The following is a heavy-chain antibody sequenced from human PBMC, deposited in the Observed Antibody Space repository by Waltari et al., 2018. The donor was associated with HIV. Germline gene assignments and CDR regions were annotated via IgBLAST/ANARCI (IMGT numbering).Heavy chain of an antibody. CDR3: ARSGERVVVTTDY. Sequence: QVQLQQWGAGLLKPSETLSLTCAVYGGSFSGYYWSWIRQPPGKGLEWIGEINHSGSTNYNPALKSRVTISVDTSKNQFSLKLSSVTAADTAVYYCARSGERVVVTTDYWGQGTLVTVSS. D-gene: IGHD3-22*01. J-gene: IGHJ4*02. CDR1: GGSFSGYY. V-gene: IGHV4-34*01. CDR2: INHSGST.